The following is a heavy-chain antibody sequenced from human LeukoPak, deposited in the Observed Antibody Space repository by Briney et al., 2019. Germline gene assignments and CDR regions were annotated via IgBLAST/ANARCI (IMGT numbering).Heavy chain of an antibody. V-gene: IGHV4-39*01. CDR1: GGSISSSSYY. CDR2: IYYSGST. CDR3: ARGRYQLLVDY. Sequence: PSETLSLTCTVSGGSISSSSYYWGWIRQPPGKGLEWIGSIYYSGSTYYNPSLKSRVTISVDTSKNQFSLKLSSVTAADTAVYYCARGRYQLLVDYWGQGTLVTVSS. D-gene: IGHD2-2*01. J-gene: IGHJ4*02.